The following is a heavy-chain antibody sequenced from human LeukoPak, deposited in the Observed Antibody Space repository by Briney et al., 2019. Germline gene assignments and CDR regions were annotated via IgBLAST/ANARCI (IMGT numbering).Heavy chain of an antibody. V-gene: IGHV1-69*05. Sequence: ASVKVSCMASGGTLSSYAISWVRQAPGRGRGWMGGIIPIFGTANYAQKFQGRVTITTDESTSTAYMELSSLRSEDTAVYYCARDRGYSSSWLRHWFDPWGQGTLVTISS. D-gene: IGHD6-13*01. CDR1: GGTLSSYA. CDR2: IIPIFGTA. J-gene: IGHJ5*02. CDR3: ARDRGYSSSWLRHWFDP.